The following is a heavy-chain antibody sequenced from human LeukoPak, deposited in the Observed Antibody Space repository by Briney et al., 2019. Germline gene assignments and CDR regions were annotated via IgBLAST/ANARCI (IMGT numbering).Heavy chain of an antibody. CDR3: ATAEPSAYYFDSSGLFLGH. CDR2: IYHCSST. D-gene: IGHD3-22*01. CDR1: GVSLSRSNS. V-gene: IGHV4-4*02. Sequence: PLGTLSLTRAVSGVSLSRSNSGGWVRPTPGRGLECLGEIYHCSSTNYNPTLKGRVTISLDQYKCSFSLKPSSATDADMAVYYCATAEPSAYYFDSSGLFLGHWGQGTLVT. J-gene: IGHJ1*01.